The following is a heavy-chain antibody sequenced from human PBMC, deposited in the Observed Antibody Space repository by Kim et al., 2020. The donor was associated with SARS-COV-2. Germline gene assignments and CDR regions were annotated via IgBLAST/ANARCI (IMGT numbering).Heavy chain of an antibody. V-gene: IGHV3-48*02. Sequence: GGSLRLSCAASGFTFSSYSMNWVRQAPGKGLEWVSYISSSSSTIYYADSVKGRFTISRDNAKNSLYLQMNSLRDEDTAVYYCAREYITMIVVVLRGNAFDIWGQGTMVTVSS. CDR2: ISSSSSTI. CDR3: AREYITMIVVVLRGNAFDI. D-gene: IGHD3-22*01. CDR1: GFTFSSYS. J-gene: IGHJ3*02.